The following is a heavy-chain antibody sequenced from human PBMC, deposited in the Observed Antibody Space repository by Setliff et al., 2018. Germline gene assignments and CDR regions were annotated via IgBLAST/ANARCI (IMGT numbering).Heavy chain of an antibody. D-gene: IGHD2-2*01. CDR2: IRQDGSET. V-gene: IGHV3-7*01. Sequence: PGGSLRLSCAASGFIFSTYWMSWVRQAPGKGLEWVATIRQDGSETKYVDSLKGRFTISRDNAKNSLSLQMNSLRVADTAVYYCVRAGHCRSPSCYHTYYYYYYLDVWGKGTTVTVSS. CDR3: VRAGHCRSPSCYHTYYYYYYLDV. J-gene: IGHJ6*03. CDR1: GFIFSTYW.